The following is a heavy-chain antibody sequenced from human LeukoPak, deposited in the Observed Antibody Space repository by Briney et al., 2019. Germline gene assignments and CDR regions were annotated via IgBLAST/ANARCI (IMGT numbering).Heavy chain of an antibody. CDR2: IKQDGSEK. Sequence: GSLRLSCVVSGFTVSSYWMSWVRQAPGKGLEWVANIKQDGSEKYYVDSVKGRFTISRDNSKNTLYLQMNSLRAEDTAVYYCAKDLKGWYRTTVTTLGGQGTLVTVSS. J-gene: IGHJ4*02. CDR3: AKDLKGWYRTTVTTL. CDR1: GFTVSSYW. V-gene: IGHV3-7*03. D-gene: IGHD4-17*01.